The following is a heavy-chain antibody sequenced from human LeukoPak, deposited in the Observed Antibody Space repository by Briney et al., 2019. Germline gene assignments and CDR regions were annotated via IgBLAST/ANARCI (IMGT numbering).Heavy chain of an antibody. V-gene: IGHV1-69*04. Sequence: SVKVSCKASGGTFISYAISRVRQAPGQGREGMGRIIPILGIANYAQKFQGRVTITADKSTSTAYMELSSLRSEDTAVYYCASPERATRLYYGMDVWGQGTTVTVSS. CDR3: ASPERATRLYYGMDV. J-gene: IGHJ6*02. CDR1: GGTFISYA. CDR2: IIPILGIA. D-gene: IGHD5-12*01.